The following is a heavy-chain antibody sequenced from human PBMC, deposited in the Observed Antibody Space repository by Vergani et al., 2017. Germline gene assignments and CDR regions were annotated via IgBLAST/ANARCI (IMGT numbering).Heavy chain of an antibody. J-gene: IGHJ5*02. CDR3: ARMEWLQNWFDP. CDR2: IYYSGST. Sequence: QLQLQESGPGLVKPSETLFLTCTVSGGSISSSSYYWGWIRQPPGKGLEWIGSIYYSGSTYYNPSLKSRVTISVDTSKNQFSLKLSSVTAADTAVYYCARMEWLQNWFDPWGQGTLVTVSS. V-gene: IGHV4-39*01. CDR1: GGSISSSSYY. D-gene: IGHD5-12*01.